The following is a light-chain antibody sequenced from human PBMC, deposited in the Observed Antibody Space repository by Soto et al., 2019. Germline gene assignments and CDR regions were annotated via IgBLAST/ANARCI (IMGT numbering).Light chain of an antibody. V-gene: IGLV2-14*01. CDR2: EVS. Sequence: QSALAQPASVSGSPGQSITISCTGTSSDVGGYNYVSWYQQHPGKAPKLMIYEVSNLPSGVSNRGSGSKSGNTDSLSISGLQAEDEADYYCSSYTSSSTLVFGTGTKVIAL. J-gene: IGLJ1*01. CDR3: SSYTSSSTLV. CDR1: SSDVGGYNY.